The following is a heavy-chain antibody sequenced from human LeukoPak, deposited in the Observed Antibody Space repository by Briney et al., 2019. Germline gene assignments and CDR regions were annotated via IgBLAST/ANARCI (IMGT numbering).Heavy chain of an antibody. CDR3: ARAPTVLVGYCSSSSCQADY. Sequence: GGSLRLSCAASGFTFSTYWMSWVRQAPGKGLEWVANIKQDGSEKYYVDSVKGRFTISRDNAKNPLYLQMNTLRPEDTAVYYCARAPTVLVGYCSSSSCQADYWGQGTLVTVSS. D-gene: IGHD2-2*01. V-gene: IGHV3-7*01. CDR1: GFTFSTYW. CDR2: IKQDGSEK. J-gene: IGHJ4*02.